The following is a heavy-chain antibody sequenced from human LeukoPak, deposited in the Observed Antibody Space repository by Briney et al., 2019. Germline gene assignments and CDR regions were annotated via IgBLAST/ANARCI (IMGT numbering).Heavy chain of an antibody. CDR3: ARDRGDCSGGSCYLKYLDY. CDR1: GFTFSDYY. V-gene: IGHV3-11*01. J-gene: IGHJ4*02. CDR2: ISNTGSTI. Sequence: NPGGSLRLSCAPSGFTFSDYYMSWIRQAPGKGLEWVSYISNTGSTIYYADSVKGRFTISRDNAENSLYLQMNSLRAEDTAVYYCARDRGDCSGGSCYLKYLDYWGQGTLVTVSS. D-gene: IGHD2-15*01.